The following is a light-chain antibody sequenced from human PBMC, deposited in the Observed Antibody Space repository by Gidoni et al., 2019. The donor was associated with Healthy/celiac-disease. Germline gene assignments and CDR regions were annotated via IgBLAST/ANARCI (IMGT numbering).Light chain of an antibody. V-gene: IGKV4-1*01. CDR3: QQYYSTPYT. J-gene: IGKJ2*01. CDR1: QSVLYSSNNKNY. CDR2: WAS. Sequence: DIVMTQSPHSLAVSLGERATINCKYSQSVLYSSNNKNYLAWYQQKPGQPPKLLIYWASTRESGVPDRFSGSGSGTDFTLTISSLQAEDVAVYYCQQYYSTPYTFGQGTKLEIK.